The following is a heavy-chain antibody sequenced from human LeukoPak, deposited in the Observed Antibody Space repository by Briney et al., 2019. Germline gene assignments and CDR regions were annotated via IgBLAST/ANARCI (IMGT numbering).Heavy chain of an antibody. CDR1: GFTFSNYA. CDR2: ISGSGGAT. D-gene: IGHD5-12*01. V-gene: IGHV3-23*01. CDR3: AKDGVATITFDY. Sequence: GGSLRLSCAASGFTFSNYAMSWVRQAPGKGLEWASVISGSGGATYNADSVKGRFTISRDNSKNTLYLQMNSLRAEDTAVYYCAKDGVATITFDYWGQGTLVTVSS. J-gene: IGHJ4*02.